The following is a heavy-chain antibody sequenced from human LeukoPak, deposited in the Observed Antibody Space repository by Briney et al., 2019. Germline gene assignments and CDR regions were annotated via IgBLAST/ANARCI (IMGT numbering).Heavy chain of an antibody. CDR2: IYDSGST. V-gene: IGHV4-39*01. Sequence: SETLSLTCTVSGGSIRSSYYYWGWIRQPPGKGLEWIGSIYDSGSTYYNPSLKSRVIISVDTAKNQFSLKLNSVTAADTAVYYCAKKDYGDYRFDYWGQGTLVAVSS. CDR1: GGSIRSSYYY. D-gene: IGHD4-17*01. J-gene: IGHJ4*02. CDR3: AKKDYGDYRFDY.